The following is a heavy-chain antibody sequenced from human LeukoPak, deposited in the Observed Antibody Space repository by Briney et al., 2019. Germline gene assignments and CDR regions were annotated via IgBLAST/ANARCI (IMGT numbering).Heavy chain of an antibody. CDR2: INHSGST. D-gene: IGHD3-10*01. V-gene: IGHV4-34*01. Sequence: PSETLSLTCTVSGDSISRYYWSWIRQPPGKGLEWIGEINHSGSTNYNPSLKSRVTISVDTSKNQFSLKLSSVTAADTAVYYCARAGGITYYYGSGSYYQLDYWGQGTLVTVSS. J-gene: IGHJ4*02. CDR1: GDSISRYY. CDR3: ARAGGITYYYGSGSYYQLDY.